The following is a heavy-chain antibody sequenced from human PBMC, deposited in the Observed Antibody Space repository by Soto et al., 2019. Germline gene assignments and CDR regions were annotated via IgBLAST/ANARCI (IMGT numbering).Heavy chain of an antibody. J-gene: IGHJ5*02. D-gene: IGHD3-10*01. V-gene: IGHV4-31*03. CDR1: GGSISSDGYY. CDR2: IYYSGST. Sequence: SETLSLTCTVSGGSISSDGYYWSWIRQHPGKGLEWIGYIYYSGSTYYNPSLKSRVTISVDTSKNQFSLKLSSVTAADTAVYYCARDRGSGIMWFDPWGQGTLVTVSS. CDR3: ARDRGSGIMWFDP.